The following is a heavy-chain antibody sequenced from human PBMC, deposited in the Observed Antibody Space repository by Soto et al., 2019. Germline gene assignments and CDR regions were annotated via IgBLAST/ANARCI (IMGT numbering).Heavy chain of an antibody. V-gene: IGHV3-49*04. D-gene: IGHD6-13*01. CDR1: GFVFGDYA. CDR2: VRSETYGGST. J-gene: IGHJ4*02. Sequence: GGSLRLSCSASGFVFGDYAVTWVRQAPGKGLEWVGVVRSETYGGSTEYAASVKGRFRISRDDSESIAYLQMTGLKTEDTAVYYCTRGRGTSGWYADYWGKGILVTVSS. CDR3: TRGRGTSGWYADY.